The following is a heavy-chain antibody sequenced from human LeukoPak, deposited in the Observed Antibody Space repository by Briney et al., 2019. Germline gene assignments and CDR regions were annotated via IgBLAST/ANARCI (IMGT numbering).Heavy chain of an antibody. D-gene: IGHD4-11*01. V-gene: IGHV3-30-3*01. CDR2: ISYDGSNK. CDR1: GFTFSSYA. Sequence: GGSLRLSCAASGFTFSSYAMRWVRQAPGKGLEWVAVISYDGSNKYYADTVKGRFTISRDNSKNTLYLQMNSLRAEDTAVYYCARDRGPRTTVTKKYYYGMDVWGQGTTVTVSS. CDR3: ARDRGPRTTVTKKYYYGMDV. J-gene: IGHJ6*02.